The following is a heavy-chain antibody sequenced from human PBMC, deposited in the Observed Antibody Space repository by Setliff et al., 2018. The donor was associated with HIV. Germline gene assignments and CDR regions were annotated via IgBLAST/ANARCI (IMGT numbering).Heavy chain of an antibody. D-gene: IGHD3-10*01. Sequence: GASVKVSCKAFGYTFTSYALNWVRQAPGQGLEWMGWINTYTANPMYAQGFTGRFVFSLDTYVRTAYLQISSLKAEDTALYYCARERGVRGANDAFNIWGLGTMVTVSS. CDR1: GYTFTSYA. CDR2: INTYTANP. J-gene: IGHJ3*02. CDR3: ARERGVRGANDAFNI. V-gene: IGHV7-4-1*02.